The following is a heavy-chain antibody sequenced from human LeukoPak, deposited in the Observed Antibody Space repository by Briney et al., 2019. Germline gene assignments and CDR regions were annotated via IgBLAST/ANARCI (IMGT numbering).Heavy chain of an antibody. V-gene: IGHV4-34*01. CDR2: INHSGST. D-gene: IGHD4-17*01. J-gene: IGHJ4*02. Sequence: SETLSLTCAVYGGSFSGYYWSWIRQPPGKGLEWIGEINHSGSTNYNPSLKSRVTISVDTSKNQFSLNMSSVTAADTAVYYCARRPATVASPLDYWGQGTLVTVSS. CDR3: ARRPATVASPLDY. CDR1: GGSFSGYY.